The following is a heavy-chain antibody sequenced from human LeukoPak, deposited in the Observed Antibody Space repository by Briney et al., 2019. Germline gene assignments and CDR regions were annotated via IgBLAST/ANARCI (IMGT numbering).Heavy chain of an antibody. V-gene: IGHV3-7*01. J-gene: IGHJ4*02. Sequence: TGGSLRLSCAASGFTFNNYGMHWVRQAPGMGLEWVGHIKQDGSEKYYVDSVKGRFTISRDNAKNSLYLQMNSLRAEDTAVYYCARAGRWELHYWGQGTLVTVSS. D-gene: IGHD1-26*01. CDR3: ARAGRWELHY. CDR2: IKQDGSEK. CDR1: GFTFNNYG.